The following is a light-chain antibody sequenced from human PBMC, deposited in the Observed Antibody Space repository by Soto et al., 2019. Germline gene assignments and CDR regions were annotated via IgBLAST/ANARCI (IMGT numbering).Light chain of an antibody. Sequence: QSVLTQPPSVSGAPGQRVTISCTGSSSNIGAGYDVHWYQQLPVTAPKLLIYGDSNRPSGVPDRFSGSKSGTSASLAITGLQAEDEADYYCHSYDSSLSGWVFGGGTKLTVL. V-gene: IGLV1-40*01. CDR3: HSYDSSLSGWV. CDR1: SSNIGAGYD. J-gene: IGLJ2*01. CDR2: GDS.